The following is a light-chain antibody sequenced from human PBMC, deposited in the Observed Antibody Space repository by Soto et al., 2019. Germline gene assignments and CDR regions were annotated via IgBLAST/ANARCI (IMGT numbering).Light chain of an antibody. V-gene: IGLV3-1*01. CDR2: QDS. Sequence: SYELTQPPSVSVSPGQTASITCSGDKLGDQYACWYQQKPGQSPVLVIYQDSKRPSGIPERFSGSNSGNTATLTISGTQAMDEADYYCQAWDSSTDVVFGGGTQLTGL. CDR3: QAWDSSTDVV. CDR1: KLGDQY. J-gene: IGLJ2*01.